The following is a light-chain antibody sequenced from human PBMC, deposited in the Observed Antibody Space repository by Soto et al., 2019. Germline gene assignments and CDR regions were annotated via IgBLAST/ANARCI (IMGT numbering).Light chain of an antibody. CDR3: LQRSHWWT. CDR1: QSVSSY. V-gene: IGKV3-11*01. CDR2: DAS. J-gene: IGKJ1*01. Sequence: EIVFTQSPGTLSLSTGERATLSCRASQSVSSYLAWYQQKPGQAPRLLIYDASNRATGIPARFSGSGSGTDFTLTISSLEPEDFAVYYCLQRSHWWTFGQGTKVDNK.